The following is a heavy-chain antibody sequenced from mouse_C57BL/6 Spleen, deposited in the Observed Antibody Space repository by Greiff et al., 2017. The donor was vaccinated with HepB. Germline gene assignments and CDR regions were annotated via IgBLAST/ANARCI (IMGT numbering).Heavy chain of an antibody. D-gene: IGHD2-4*01. CDR2: ISSGSSTI. V-gene: IGHV5-17*01. Sequence: EVQLVESGGGLVKPGGSLKLSCAASGFTFSDYGMHWVRQAPEKGLEWVAYISSGSSTIYYADTVKGRFTISRDNAKNTLFLQMTSLRSEDTAMYYCGRRGDYDKEAWFAYWGQGTLVTVSA. CDR3: GRRGDYDKEAWFAY. CDR1: GFTFSDYG. J-gene: IGHJ3*01.